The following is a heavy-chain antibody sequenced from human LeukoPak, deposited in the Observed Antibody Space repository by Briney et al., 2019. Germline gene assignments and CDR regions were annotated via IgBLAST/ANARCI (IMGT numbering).Heavy chain of an antibody. CDR3: ARDTGSSGWASAFDI. CDR2: TWYDGSNK. CDR1: GFTFSSYA. Sequence: PGRSLRLSCAASGFTFSSYAMHWVRQAPGKGLEWVAVTWYDGSNKYYADSVKGRFTISRDNSKNTLYLQMNSLRAEDTAMYYCARDTGSSGWASAFDIWGQGTMVTVSS. J-gene: IGHJ3*02. V-gene: IGHV3-33*01. D-gene: IGHD6-19*01.